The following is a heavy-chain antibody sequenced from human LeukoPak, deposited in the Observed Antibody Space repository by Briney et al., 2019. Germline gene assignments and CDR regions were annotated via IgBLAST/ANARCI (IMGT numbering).Heavy chain of an antibody. CDR2: INPNSGGT. Sequence: GASVKVSCKASGYTFTGYYMHWVRQAPGQGLEWMGWINPNSGGTNYAQKFQGWVTMTRDTSISTAYMELSRLRSDDTAVYYCARNLNSGYDLNWFDPWGQGTLVTVSS. V-gene: IGHV1-2*04. D-gene: IGHD5-12*01. CDR1: GYTFTGYY. CDR3: ARNLNSGYDLNWFDP. J-gene: IGHJ5*02.